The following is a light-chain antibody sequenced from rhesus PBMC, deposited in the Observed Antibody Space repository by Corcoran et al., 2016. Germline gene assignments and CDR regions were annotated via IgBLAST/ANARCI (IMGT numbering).Light chain of an antibody. V-gene: IGKV1-69*01. Sequence: DIQMTQSPSSLSASVGDRVTITCRASQGISNCLAWYQHKPGKAPKLLNYRASNLEIGVPSRFSGSGSGTDYTLTINSLQPEDIATYYCQQHDNSPYSFGQGTKVEIK. J-gene: IGKJ2*01. CDR1: QGISNC. CDR3: QQHDNSPYS. CDR2: RAS.